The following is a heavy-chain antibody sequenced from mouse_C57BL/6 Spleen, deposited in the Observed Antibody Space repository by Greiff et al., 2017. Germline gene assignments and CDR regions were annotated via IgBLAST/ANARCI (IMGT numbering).Heavy chain of an antibody. D-gene: IGHD1-1*01. CDR3: ARGTTVVDSFDY. Sequence: DVQLQASGPGLVKPSQSLSLTCSVTGYSITSGYYWNWIRQFPGNKLEWRGYISYDGSNNDNPSLKNRISITRDTSKNQFFLKLNSVTTEDTATYYCARGTTVVDSFDYWGQGTTLTVSS. CDR2: ISYDGSN. CDR1: GYSITSGYY. J-gene: IGHJ2*01. V-gene: IGHV3-6*01.